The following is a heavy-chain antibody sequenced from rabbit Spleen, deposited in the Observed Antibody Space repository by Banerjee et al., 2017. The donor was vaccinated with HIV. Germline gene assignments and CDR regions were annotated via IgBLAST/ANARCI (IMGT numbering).Heavy chain of an antibody. Sequence: QSLEESGGDLVKPGASLTLTCTASGFSFSSGYDMCWVRQAPGKGLEWIACIYAGSSGSTYSASWAKGRFTISKTSSTTVTLQMTSLTAADTATYFCARDRGSGWGDAIDPWGPGTLVTVS. V-gene: IGHV1S40*01. D-gene: IGHD4-1*01. CDR3: ARDRGSGWGDAIDP. CDR2: IYAGSSGST. CDR1: GFSFSSGYD. J-gene: IGHJ2*01.